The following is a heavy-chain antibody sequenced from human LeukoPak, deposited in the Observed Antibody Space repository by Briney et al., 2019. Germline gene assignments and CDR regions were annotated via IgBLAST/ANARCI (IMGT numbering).Heavy chain of an antibody. J-gene: IGHJ5*02. V-gene: IGHV1-46*03. CDR2: INPSGGST. D-gene: IGHD2-2*01. Sequence: ASVKVSCKASGYTFTSYYMHWVRQAPGQGLEWMGIINPSGGSTSYAQKFQGRVTMTRDTSTSTVYMELSSLRSEGTAVYYCARDIVVVPAARSAFDPWGQGTLVAVSS. CDR1: GYTFTSYY. CDR3: ARDIVVVPAARSAFDP.